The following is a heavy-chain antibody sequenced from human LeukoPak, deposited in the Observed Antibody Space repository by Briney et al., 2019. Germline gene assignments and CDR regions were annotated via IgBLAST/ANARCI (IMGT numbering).Heavy chain of an antibody. CDR3: ARASMVITKGAFDI. CDR1: GYTFTSYG. D-gene: IGHD4/OR15-4a*01. J-gene: IGHJ3*02. CDR2: INTNTGNP. V-gene: IGHV7-4-1*02. Sequence: ASVKVSCKASGYTFTSYGMNWVRQAPGQGPEWMGWINTNTGNPTYAQGFTGRFVFSLDTSVSTAYLQISSLMAEDTAVYFCARASMVITKGAFDIWGQGTMVTVSS.